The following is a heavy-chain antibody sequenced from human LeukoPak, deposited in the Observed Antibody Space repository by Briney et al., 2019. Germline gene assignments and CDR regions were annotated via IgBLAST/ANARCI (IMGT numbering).Heavy chain of an antibody. J-gene: IGHJ5*02. CDR2: IYTSGST. CDR1: GRSISSGSYY. CDR3: ARDRYSSPAGFDP. D-gene: IGHD6-13*01. Sequence: SQTLSLTCTVSGRSISSGSYYWSWIRQPAVEGLEWIGRIYTSGSTNYNPSLKSRVTISVDTSKNQFSLKLSSVTAADTAVYYCARDRYSSPAGFDPWGQGTLVTVSS. V-gene: IGHV4-61*02.